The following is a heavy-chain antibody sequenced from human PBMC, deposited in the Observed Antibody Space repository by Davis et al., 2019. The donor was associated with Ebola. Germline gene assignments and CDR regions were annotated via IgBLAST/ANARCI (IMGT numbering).Heavy chain of an antibody. CDR3: AKDPRNAAAGTMYFDY. D-gene: IGHD6-13*01. V-gene: IGHV3-23*01. CDR2: ISGSGGST. J-gene: IGHJ4*02. Sequence: GGSLRLSCSASGFTFSSFAMHWVRQAPGKGLEWVSAISGSGGSTYYADSVKGRFTISRDNSKNTLYLQMNSLRAEDTAVYYCAKDPRNAAAGTMYFDYWGQGTLVTVSS. CDR1: GFTFSSFA.